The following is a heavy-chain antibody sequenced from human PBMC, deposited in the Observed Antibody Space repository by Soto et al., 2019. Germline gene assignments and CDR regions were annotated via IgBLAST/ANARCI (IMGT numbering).Heavy chain of an antibody. Sequence: SVKVSCKASGGTFSNYAISWVRQAPGQGLEWMGGIIPIFNTANYEQKFQGRVTMTTDTSTGTAYMELRSLRSDDTAVYFGVRDLDGSGSYYTDYWGQGTLVTVSS. J-gene: IGHJ4*02. CDR3: VRDLDGSGSYYTDY. CDR2: IIPIFNTA. D-gene: IGHD3-10*01. CDR1: GGTFSNYA. V-gene: IGHV1-69*05.